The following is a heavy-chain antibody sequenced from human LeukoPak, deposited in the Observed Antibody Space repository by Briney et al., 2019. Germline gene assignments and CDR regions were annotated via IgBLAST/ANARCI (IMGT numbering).Heavy chain of an antibody. D-gene: IGHD5-12*01. CDR2: IYYSGTT. J-gene: IGHJ5*02. CDR1: GGPISSTSFY. V-gene: IGHV4-39*01. Sequence: PSETLSLTCSVSGGPISSTSFYWGWIRRPPGKGLEWIARIYYSGTTHYNPPLKSRITMSVDTSKNQSSLKLNAVTAADTAVYYCARQFHGSGYVDDLWGQGTLVTVSS. CDR3: ARQFHGSGYVDDL.